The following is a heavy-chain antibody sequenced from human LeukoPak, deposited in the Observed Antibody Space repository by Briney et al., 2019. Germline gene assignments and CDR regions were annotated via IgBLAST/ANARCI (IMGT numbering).Heavy chain of an antibody. CDR3: ARIRGGTIFGVAPNYYYYMDV. CDR1: GYTFTGYY. V-gene: IGHV1-2*06. CDR2: INPNSGGT. Sequence: ASVKVSCKASGYTFTGYYMHWVRQAPGQGLEWMGRINPNSGGTNYAQKFQGRVTMTRDTSISTAYMELSRLRSDDTAVYYCARIRGGTIFGVAPNYYYYMDVWGKGTTVTVSS. D-gene: IGHD3-3*01. J-gene: IGHJ6*03.